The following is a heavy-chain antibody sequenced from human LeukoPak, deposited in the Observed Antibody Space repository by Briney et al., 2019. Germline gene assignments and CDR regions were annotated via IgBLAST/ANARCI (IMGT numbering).Heavy chain of an antibody. J-gene: IGHJ4*02. CDR3: AKVRREQLHYFDY. D-gene: IGHD6-6*01. Sequence: GGSLRLSCAASGFTFSSYAMSWVRQAPGKGLEWVSSISGSGGSTYYSDSVKGRFTISRDNSKNTLYLQLNSLRAEDTAVYYCAKVRREQLHYFDYWGQGTLVTVSS. CDR2: ISGSGGST. V-gene: IGHV3-23*01. CDR1: GFTFSSYA.